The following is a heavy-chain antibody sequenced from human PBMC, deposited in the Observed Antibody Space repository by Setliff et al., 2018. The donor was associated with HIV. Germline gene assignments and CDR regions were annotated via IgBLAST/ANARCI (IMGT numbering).Heavy chain of an antibody. J-gene: IGHJ3*02. Sequence: ASVKVSCKASGGTFSTSAISWMRQAPGQGLEWMGGIIPFFGSANYAQKFQGRLTITADASSSTAYMDQSSLTSEDTAVYYCARRHFYDSSGQVWAFDIWGQGTMVTVSS. V-gene: IGHV1-69*13. CDR3: ARRHFYDSSGQVWAFDI. CDR2: IIPFFGSA. CDR1: GGTFSTSA. D-gene: IGHD3-22*01.